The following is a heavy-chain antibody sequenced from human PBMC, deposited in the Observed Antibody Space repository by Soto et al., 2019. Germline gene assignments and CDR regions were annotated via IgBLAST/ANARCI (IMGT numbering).Heavy chain of an antibody. Sequence: SETLSLTCTVSGGAISSYYWNWIRQPPEKGLEWIGYISYTGSTNYNPSLKNRVTILADTSRNQFSLNLRSVTAADTAIYYCARLKLPPWGDCYGMDVWGRGTTVTVSS. J-gene: IGHJ6*02. D-gene: IGHD2-15*01. CDR2: ISYTGST. CDR3: ARLKLPPWGDCYGMDV. CDR1: GGAISSYY. V-gene: IGHV4-59*08.